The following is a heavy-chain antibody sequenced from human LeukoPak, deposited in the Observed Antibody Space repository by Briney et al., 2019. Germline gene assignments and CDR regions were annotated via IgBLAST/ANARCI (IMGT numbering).Heavy chain of an antibody. CDR1: GFIFGNYG. CDR3: LRDRYFDWSDAFDI. CDR2: ILNDGSDE. Sequence: PGGSLRLSCAASGFIFGNYGMHWVRQAPGKGLEWVALILNDGSDEYYADSVKGRFTISRDNAKNTLYLQMNSLRTEDTAIYYCLRDRYFDWSDAFDIWGQGTMVTVSS. J-gene: IGHJ3*02. V-gene: IGHV3-30*03. D-gene: IGHD3-9*01.